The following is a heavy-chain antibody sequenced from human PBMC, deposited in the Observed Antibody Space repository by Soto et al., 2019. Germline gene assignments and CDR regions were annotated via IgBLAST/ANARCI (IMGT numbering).Heavy chain of an antibody. V-gene: IGHV3-7*04. CDR2: IKQDGSEK. CDR3: ARALYYGNI. D-gene: IGHD3-10*01. CDR1: GITFSSYW. J-gene: IGHJ3*02. Sequence: EVQLVESGGGLVQPGGSLRLSCAASGITFSSYWMSWVRQAPGKGLEWVANIKQDGSEKYYVDSVKGRFSISRDNAKYSHFLKRNRLRSEDRPVSYSARALYYGNIWRQGRMVCVSS.